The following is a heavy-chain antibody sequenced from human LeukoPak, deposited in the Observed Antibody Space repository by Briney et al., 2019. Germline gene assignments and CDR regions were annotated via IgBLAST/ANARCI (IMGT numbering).Heavy chain of an antibody. Sequence: GGSLRLSCAASGLTFSSHWMHWVRQAPGKGLVWVSRITNDGSSTTYADSVKGRFTISRDNAKNTLYLEMNSLRAEDTAVYYCVRAPYANKFDYWGQGTLVTVSS. D-gene: IGHD3-16*01. CDR3: VRAPYANKFDY. CDR2: ITNDGSST. CDR1: GLTFSSHW. V-gene: IGHV3-74*01. J-gene: IGHJ4*02.